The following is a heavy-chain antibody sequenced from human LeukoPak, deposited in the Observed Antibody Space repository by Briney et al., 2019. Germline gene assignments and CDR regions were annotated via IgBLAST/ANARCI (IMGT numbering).Heavy chain of an antibody. CDR3: ARESWYYDRRQYFDL. Sequence: GGSLRLSCAASGFTVSSNYMSWVRQAPGKGLEWVSVIYSGGSTYYADSVKGRFTISRDNSKNTLYLQMNSLRAEDTAVYYCARESWYYDRRQYFDLWGRGTLVTVSS. V-gene: IGHV3-53*01. J-gene: IGHJ2*01. CDR1: GFTVSSNY. CDR2: IYSGGST. D-gene: IGHD3-22*01.